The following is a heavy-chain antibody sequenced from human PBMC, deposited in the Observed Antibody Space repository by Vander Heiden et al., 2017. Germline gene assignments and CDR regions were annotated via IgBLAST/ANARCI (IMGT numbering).Heavy chain of an antibody. J-gene: IGHJ2*01. V-gene: IGHV3-23*01. CDR2: ISGSGGST. CDR1: GFTFSSYA. CDR3: AKVSRIGDFDL. Sequence: EVQLLESGGGLVQPGVSLSLSCAASGFTFSSYAMSWVPQAPGKGLEWVAAISGSGGSTYYADSVKGRFTISRDNSKNTLYLQMNSLRAEDTAVYYCAKVSRIGDFDLWGRGTLVTVSS.